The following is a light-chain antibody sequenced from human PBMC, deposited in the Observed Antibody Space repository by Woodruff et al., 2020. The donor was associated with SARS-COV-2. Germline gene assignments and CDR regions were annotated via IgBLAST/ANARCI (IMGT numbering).Light chain of an antibody. CDR3: KHYNFYYQIT. V-gene: IGKV1-5*03. CDR1: QSISSW. Sequence: TTCRASQSISSWLAWYQQKPGKAPKLLIYKASSLESGVPSRFSGSGSGKYFTLTISCLKPDFFATYYCKHYNFYYQITFGGGTTV. J-gene: IGKJ4*01. CDR2: KAS.